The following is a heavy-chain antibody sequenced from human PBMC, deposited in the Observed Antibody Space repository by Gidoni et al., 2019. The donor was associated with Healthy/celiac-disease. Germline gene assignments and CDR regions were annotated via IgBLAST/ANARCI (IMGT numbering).Heavy chain of an antibody. V-gene: IGHV1-18*01. J-gene: IGHJ4*02. Sequence: QVQLVQYGAEVKKPGAAVKVSCKASGYTFTSYGISWVRQAPGQGLEWMGWISAYNGNTNYAQKLHGRVTMTTDTSTSTAYMELRSLRSDDTAVYYCARECYYDSSGYPFDYWGQGTLVTVSS. CDR1: GYTFTSYG. D-gene: IGHD3-22*01. CDR3: ARECYYDSSGYPFDY. CDR2: ISAYNGNT.